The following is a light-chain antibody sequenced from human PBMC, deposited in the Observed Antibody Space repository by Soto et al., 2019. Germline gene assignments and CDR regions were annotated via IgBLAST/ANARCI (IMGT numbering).Light chain of an antibody. CDR1: QSVSSN. J-gene: IGKJ2*01. Sequence: EIVMTQSPAHLSVSPGERATLSCRASQSVSSNLAWYQQKPGQGPRLLIYGASTRATGIPARFSGSGSGTEFTLTISSLQSEDFAVYYCQQYNKLPPYTFGQGTKVEIK. CDR2: GAS. CDR3: QQYNKLPPYT. V-gene: IGKV3-15*01.